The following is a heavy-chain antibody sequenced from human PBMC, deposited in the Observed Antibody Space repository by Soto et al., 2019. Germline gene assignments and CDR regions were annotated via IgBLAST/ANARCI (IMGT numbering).Heavy chain of an antibody. V-gene: IGHV4-61*08. J-gene: IGHJ6*03. CDR1: GDSVSGGGYY. Sequence: PSETLSLTCTVSGDSVSGGGYYWTWIRQPPGKGLEWIGYISFTGDTTYNPSLKSRVTISVDTSKNQFSLKLSSVTAADTAVYYCARLIVVVSYYYMDVWGKGTTVTVS. CDR3: ARLIVVVSYYYMDV. CDR2: ISFTGDT. D-gene: IGHD2-15*01.